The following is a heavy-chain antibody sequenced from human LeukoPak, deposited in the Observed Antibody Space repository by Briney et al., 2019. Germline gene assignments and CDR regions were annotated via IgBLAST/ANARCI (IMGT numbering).Heavy chain of an antibody. CDR3: VRKGDISSSRVFDI. D-gene: IGHD6-6*01. Sequence: ETSETLSPTCTVSGGSISSSSDYWGWIRQPPGKGLEWIGSIYYSGGTYYNPSLKSRVTISVDTSKNQFSLKLSSVTAADTAVYYCVRKGDISSSRVFDIWGQGTMVTVSS. CDR1: GGSISSSSDY. CDR2: IYYSGGT. V-gene: IGHV4-39*01. J-gene: IGHJ3*02.